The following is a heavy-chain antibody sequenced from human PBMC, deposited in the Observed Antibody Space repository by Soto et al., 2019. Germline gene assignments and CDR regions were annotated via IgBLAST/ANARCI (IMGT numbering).Heavy chain of an antibody. D-gene: IGHD5-18*01. CDR3: ARVSPSDTRYGYVGNNWFDP. CDR2: INPSGGST. CDR1: GYTFTSYY. V-gene: IGHV1-46*03. Sequence: QVQLVQSGAEVKKPGASVKVSCKASGYTFTSYYMHWVRQAPGQGLEWMGIINPSGGSTSYAQKFQGRVTMTRYTSTSTFYVELSSLRSEDTAVYYCARVSPSDTRYGYVGNNWFDPWGQGTLVTVSS. J-gene: IGHJ5*02.